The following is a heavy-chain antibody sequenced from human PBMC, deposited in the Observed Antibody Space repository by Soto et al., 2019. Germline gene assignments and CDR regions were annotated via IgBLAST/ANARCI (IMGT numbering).Heavy chain of an antibody. CDR2: INPNNGGT. CDR3: AREITYGGGSFSLGL. J-gene: IGHJ4*02. Sequence: ASVKVSCKTSGYFFTSYYIHWVRPAPGQGLEGVGWINPNNGGTNSAQKFQGRVTMTSDTSISTAYMEMSRLRSDDTALYYCAREITYGGGSFSLGLWGQGTLVTVS. D-gene: IGHD3-10*01. CDR1: GYFFTSYY. V-gene: IGHV1-2*02.